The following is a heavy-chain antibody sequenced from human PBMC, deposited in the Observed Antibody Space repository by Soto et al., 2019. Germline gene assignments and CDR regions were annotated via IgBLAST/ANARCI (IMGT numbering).Heavy chain of an antibody. D-gene: IGHD4-17*01. CDR3: ARTGTESGDYYFDY. J-gene: IGHJ4*02. CDR1: GGSISSGGYY. V-gene: IGHV4-31*02. CDR2: IYYSGST. Sequence: PSETLSLTCTVSGGSISSGGYYWSWIRQHPGKGLEWIGYIYYSGSTYYNPSLKSRVTISVDTSKNQFSLKLSSVTAADTAVYYCARTGTESGDYYFDYWGQGTLVTVS.